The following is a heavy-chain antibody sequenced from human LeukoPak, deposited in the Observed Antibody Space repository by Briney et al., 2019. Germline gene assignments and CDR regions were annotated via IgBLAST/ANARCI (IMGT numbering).Heavy chain of an antibody. J-gene: IGHJ4*02. CDR3: ARSQGPYDY. V-gene: IGHV3-21*01. CDR2: ISSSSSYI. CDR1: GFTFSSYA. Sequence: GGSLRLSCAASGFTFSSYAMSWVRQAPGKGLEWVSFISSSSSYIYYADSVKGRFTISRDNAKNTLYLQLNSLRAEDTAIYYCARSQGPYDYWGQGTLVTVSS.